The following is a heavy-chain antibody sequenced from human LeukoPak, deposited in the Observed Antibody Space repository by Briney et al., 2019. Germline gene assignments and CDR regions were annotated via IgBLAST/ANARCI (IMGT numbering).Heavy chain of an antibody. D-gene: IGHD3-22*01. Sequence: SETLSLTCAVYGGSFSGYYWSWIRQPPGKGLEWIGEINHSGSTNYNPSLKSRVTISVDTSKNHFSLKLSSVTAADTAVYYCARAWYYNDSSGYYPFDYWGHGTLVTVSS. CDR3: ARAWYYNDSSGYYPFDY. J-gene: IGHJ4*01. CDR2: INHSGST. CDR1: GGSFSGYY. V-gene: IGHV4-34*01.